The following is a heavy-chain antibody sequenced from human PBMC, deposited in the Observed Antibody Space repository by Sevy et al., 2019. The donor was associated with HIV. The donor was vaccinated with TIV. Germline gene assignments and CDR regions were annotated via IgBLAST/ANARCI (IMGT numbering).Heavy chain of an antibody. V-gene: IGHV3-23*01. CDR2: ISGSGGST. D-gene: IGHD6-19*01. J-gene: IGHJ4*02. Sequence: GGSLRLSCAASGFTFSSYAMSWVRQAPGKGLEWVSVISGSGGSTNYADSLKGRLTISRDNSKNTLYLQMNSPRAEETAGYYCAKVSSGAGSTFDYWGQRTLVTVSS. CDR3: AKVSSGAGSTFDY. CDR1: GFTFSSYA.